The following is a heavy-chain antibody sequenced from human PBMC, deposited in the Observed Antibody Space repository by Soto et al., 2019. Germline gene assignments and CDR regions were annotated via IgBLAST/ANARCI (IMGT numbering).Heavy chain of an antibody. CDR1: GFTFSSYD. CDR2: IGTAGDT. J-gene: IGHJ6*02. Sequence: SGGSLRLSCAASGFTFSSYDMHWVRQATGKVLEWVSAIGTAGDTYYPGSVKGRFTISRENAKNSLYLQMNSLRAGDTAVYYCARRGAVRQFGEYYYGMDVWGQGTTVNVSS. V-gene: IGHV3-13*01. D-gene: IGHD3-10*01. CDR3: ARRGAVRQFGEYYYGMDV.